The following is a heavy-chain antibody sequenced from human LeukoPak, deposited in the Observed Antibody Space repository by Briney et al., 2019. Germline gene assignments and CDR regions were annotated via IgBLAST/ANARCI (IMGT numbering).Heavy chain of an antibody. CDR1: GFTFSNYG. V-gene: IGHV3-33*01. CDR2: IWYDGSHK. J-gene: IGHJ4*02. CDR3: ARAGPLSSGTYPALDDDC. Sequence: PGRSLNLSCAASGFTFSNYGLHWVRQAPGKGLEWVAVIWYDGSHKYYADSVKGRFTISRDSSKNTLYLQMNSLRVEDTAVYYCARAGPLSSGTYPALDDDCWGQGTLVTVSS. D-gene: IGHD1-26*01.